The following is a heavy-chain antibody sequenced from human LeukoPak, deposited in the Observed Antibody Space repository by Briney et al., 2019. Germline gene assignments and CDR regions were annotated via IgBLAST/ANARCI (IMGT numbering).Heavy chain of an antibody. J-gene: IGHJ4*02. V-gene: IGHV1-18*01. CDR2: ISAYNGNT. CDR1: GYTFTSYG. Sequence: ASVKVSCKASGYTFTSYGISWVRQAPGQGLEWMGWISAYNGNTNYAQKLQGRVTMTTDTSTSTAYMELRSLRSDDTAVYYCASPKWELLPAPIDYWGQGTLVTVSS. D-gene: IGHD1-26*01. CDR3: ASPKWELLPAPIDY.